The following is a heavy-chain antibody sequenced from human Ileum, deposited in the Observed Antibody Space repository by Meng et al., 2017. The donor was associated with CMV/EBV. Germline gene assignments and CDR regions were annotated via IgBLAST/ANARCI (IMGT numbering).Heavy chain of an antibody. D-gene: IGHD3-3*01. V-gene: IGHV4-34*01. J-gene: IGHJ5*02. CDR1: GGSFSGYY. Sequence: SETLSLTCAVHGGSFSGYYWSWIRQPPGKGLEWIGEINHSGSTNYNPSLKSRVTTSVDTAKDQFSLKLSSVTAAATAVYYCARGRRDFWRGYPYDWFDPWGQGTLVTVSS. CDR2: INHSGST. CDR3: ARGRRDFWRGYPYDWFDP.